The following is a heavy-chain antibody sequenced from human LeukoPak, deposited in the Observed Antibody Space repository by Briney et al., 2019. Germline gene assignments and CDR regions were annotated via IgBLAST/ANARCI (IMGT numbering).Heavy chain of an antibody. Sequence: GGSLRLSCAASGFTFSDNYMSWIRQAPGKGLEWVSYISSSGSTIYYADSVKGRFTISRDNAKNSLYLQMNSLRAEDTAVYYCATYYYDSSGYYPGSYWGQGTLVTVSS. D-gene: IGHD3-22*01. V-gene: IGHV3-11*01. CDR3: ATYYYDSSGYYPGSY. J-gene: IGHJ4*02. CDR2: ISSSGSTI. CDR1: GFTFSDNY.